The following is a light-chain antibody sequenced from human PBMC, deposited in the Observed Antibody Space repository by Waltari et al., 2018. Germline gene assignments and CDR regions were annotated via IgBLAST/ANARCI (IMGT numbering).Light chain of an antibody. V-gene: IGKV3-15*01. J-gene: IGKJ1*01. CDR3: QQYFNWPLT. Sequence: IVMTQSPGTLSASPGQRASLSCRASETIHNFLAWYQQKPGQSPRLLIHGISTRAAGVPARFTGSGSGADFTLTIDSLQSDDFALYFCQQYFNWPLTFGQGTKVEI. CDR2: GIS. CDR1: ETIHNF.